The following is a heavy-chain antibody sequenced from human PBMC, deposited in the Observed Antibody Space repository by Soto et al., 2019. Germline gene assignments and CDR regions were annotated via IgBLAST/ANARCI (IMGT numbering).Heavy chain of an antibody. CDR2: IYYSGST. Sequence: SETLSLTCTVSGGSINSGDYYWSWIRQPPGKGLEWIGYIYYSGSTYYNPSLKSRVTISVDTSKNQFSLKLSSVTAADTAVYYCARDLGDSGSYYYYYGMDVWGQGTTVTVSS. J-gene: IGHJ6*02. D-gene: IGHD1-26*01. CDR3: ARDLGDSGSYYYYYGMDV. CDR1: GGSINSGDYY. V-gene: IGHV4-30-4*01.